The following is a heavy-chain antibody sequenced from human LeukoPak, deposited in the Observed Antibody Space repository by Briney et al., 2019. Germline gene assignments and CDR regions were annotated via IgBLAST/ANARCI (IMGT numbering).Heavy chain of an antibody. V-gene: IGHV1-2*02. CDR2: INPNSGGA. D-gene: IGHD1-26*01. J-gene: IGHJ3*02. CDR3: ARPYVGGNDVFDI. Sequence: ASVKVSCKASGYTFTGYYMHWVRQAPGQGLEWMGWINPNSGGANYAQKFQGRVTMTRDTSISTAYMELSRLRSDDTAVYYCARPYVGGNDVFDIWGQGTMVTVSS. CDR1: GYTFTGYY.